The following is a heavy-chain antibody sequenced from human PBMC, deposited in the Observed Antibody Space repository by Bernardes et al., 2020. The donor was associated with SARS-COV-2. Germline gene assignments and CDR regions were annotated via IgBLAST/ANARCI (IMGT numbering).Heavy chain of an antibody. D-gene: IGHD2-15*01. CDR2: FDPEDGET. J-gene: IGHJ5*02. CDR1: GYTLTELS. V-gene: IGHV1-24*01. Sequence: VKVSCHVTGYTLTELSMHWVRQAPGNWLEWMGGFDPEDGETIYAQKFQGRVTMTEDTSTDTAYMELSSLRSEDTAVYYCATTSPYCSGGSCPSWFDPWGQGTLVTVSS. CDR3: ATTSPYCSGGSCPSWFDP.